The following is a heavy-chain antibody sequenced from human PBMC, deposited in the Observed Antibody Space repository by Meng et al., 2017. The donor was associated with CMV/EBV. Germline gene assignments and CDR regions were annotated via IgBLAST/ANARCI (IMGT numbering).Heavy chain of an antibody. J-gene: IGHJ4*02. D-gene: IGHD3-22*01. CDR3: ARLYYDSKEEFY. V-gene: IGHV3-21*01. CDR1: GFTFSSYS. CDR2: ISSSSSYI. Sequence: GGSLRLSCAASGFTFSSYSMNWVRRAPGKGLEWVSSISSSSSYIYYADSVKGRFTIPRDNAKNSLYLQMNSLRADDTAVYYCARLYYDSKEEFYWGQGTLVTVSS.